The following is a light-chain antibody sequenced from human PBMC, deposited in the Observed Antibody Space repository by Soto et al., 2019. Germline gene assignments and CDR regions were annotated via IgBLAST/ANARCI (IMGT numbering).Light chain of an antibody. CDR1: QSVSSN. V-gene: IGKV3-15*01. J-gene: IGKJ4*01. CDR3: QQYNNWPLT. CDR2: GES. Sequence: EVVMTQSPATLSLSPGERATLSCRASQSVSSNFAWYQRKPCQAPRLLIYGESSRATGVPARFGGSVSGTEFTLTISSLQSEDFAVYYWQQYNNWPLTFGGGTKVEIK.